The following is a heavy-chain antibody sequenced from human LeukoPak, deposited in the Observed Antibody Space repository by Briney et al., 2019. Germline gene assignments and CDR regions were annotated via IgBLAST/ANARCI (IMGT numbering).Heavy chain of an antibody. CDR1: GGSISSSSYY. J-gene: IGHJ5*02. CDR2: IYYSGST. Sequence: PSETLSLTCTVSGGSISSSSYYWGWIRQPPGKGLEWIGYIYYSGSTNYNPSLKSRVTISVDTSKNQFSLKLSSVTAADTAVYYCARSGGSLLNWFDPWGQGTLVTVSS. CDR3: ARSGGSLLNWFDP. V-gene: IGHV4-61*05. D-gene: IGHD1-26*01.